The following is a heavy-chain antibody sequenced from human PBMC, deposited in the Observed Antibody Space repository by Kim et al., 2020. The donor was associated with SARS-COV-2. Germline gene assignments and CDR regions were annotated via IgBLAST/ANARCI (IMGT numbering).Heavy chain of an antibody. CDR2: MWYDGRNK. V-gene: IGHV3-33*01. J-gene: IGHJ4*01. D-gene: IGHD2-2*01. CDR1: GFTFSSYG. Sequence: GGSLRLSCAASGFTFSSYGMHWVRQAPGKGLEWVAFMWYDGRNKYYADSVKGRFTISRDNSKNTLYLQMNSLRAEDTAVYYCARDRGCSSTSCYAEGGAPLDYWGHGTLVTVSS. CDR3: ARDRGCSSTSCYAEGGAPLDY.